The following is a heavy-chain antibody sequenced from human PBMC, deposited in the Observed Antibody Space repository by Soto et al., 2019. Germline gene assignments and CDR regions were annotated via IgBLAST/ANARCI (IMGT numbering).Heavy chain of an antibody. D-gene: IGHD3-9*01. Sequence: GGSLRLSCAVSGFTFSSYWMSWVRQAPGKGLEWVANIKQDGSEKYYVASVKGRFTISRDNAKNSLYLQMNSLRAEGTAVYYCARFGLRHYDILTGYYTPHYMDVWGKGTTVTVSS. V-gene: IGHV3-7*01. CDR2: IKQDGSEK. J-gene: IGHJ6*03. CDR1: GFTFSSYW. CDR3: ARFGLRHYDILTGYYTPHYMDV.